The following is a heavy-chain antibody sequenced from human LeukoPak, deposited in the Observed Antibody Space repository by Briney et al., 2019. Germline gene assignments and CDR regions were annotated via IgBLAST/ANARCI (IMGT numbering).Heavy chain of an antibody. CDR2: ISSSGSTI. CDR3: ARDSAGTCYGSGSYPDY. Sequence: GGSLRLSCAASGFTFSSYAMHWVRQAPGKGLEWVSYISSSGSTIYYADSVKGRFTISRDNAKNSLYLQMNSLRAEDTAVYYCARDSAGTCYGSGSYPDYWGQGTLVTVSS. D-gene: IGHD3-10*01. V-gene: IGHV3-48*03. CDR1: GFTFSSYA. J-gene: IGHJ4*02.